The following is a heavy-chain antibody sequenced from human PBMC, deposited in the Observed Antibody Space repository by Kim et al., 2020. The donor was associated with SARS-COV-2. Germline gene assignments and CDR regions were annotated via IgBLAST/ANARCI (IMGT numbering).Heavy chain of an antibody. V-gene: IGHV4-39*07. Sequence: SETLSLTCTVSGGSISSSSYFWGWIRQPPGKGLEWIGSIYYSGNTYYNPSLKSRVTISVDTSKNQFSLKLSSVTAADTAVYYCARDPEYDYVLGTGTPFGRWGQGTLVTVSS. J-gene: IGHJ4*02. CDR2: IYYSGNT. D-gene: IGHD3-16*01. CDR3: ARDPEYDYVLGTGTPFGR. CDR1: GGSISSSSYF.